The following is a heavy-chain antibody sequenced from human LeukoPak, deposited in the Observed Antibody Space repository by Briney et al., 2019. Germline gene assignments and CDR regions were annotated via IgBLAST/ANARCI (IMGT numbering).Heavy chain of an antibody. CDR2: IYYSGST. V-gene: IGHV4-59*01. Sequence: PSETLSLTCTVSGGSISSYYWSWLRQPPGKGLEWIGYIYYSGSTNYNPSLKSRVTISVDTSKNQFSLKLSSVTAADTAVYYCARGGERIVVVPAVANWFDPWGQGTLVTVSS. D-gene: IGHD2-2*01. CDR1: GGSISSYY. J-gene: IGHJ5*02. CDR3: ARGGERIVVVPAVANWFDP.